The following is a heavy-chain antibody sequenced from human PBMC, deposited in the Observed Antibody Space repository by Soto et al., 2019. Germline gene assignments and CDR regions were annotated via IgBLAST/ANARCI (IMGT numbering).Heavy chain of an antibody. CDR2: IYYSGST. CDR3: ASLWFGELSPCPSSSEYYGMDV. D-gene: IGHD3-10*01. Sequence: PGKGLEWIGSIYYSGSTYYNPSLKSRITISVDTSKNQFSLKLSSVTAADTAVYYCASLWFGELSPCPSSSEYYGMDVWGQGTTVTV. V-gene: IGHV4-39*01. J-gene: IGHJ6*02.